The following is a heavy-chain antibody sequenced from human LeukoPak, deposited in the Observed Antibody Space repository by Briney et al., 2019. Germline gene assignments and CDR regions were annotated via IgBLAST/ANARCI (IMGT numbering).Heavy chain of an antibody. Sequence: PWGSLRLSCPITGFIFNTNGMNWVRQSPAKGLEGLATIAGGDESTYYAASVKGRFAISRDNSKNTVFLHMNSLRVEDTAVYYCARGVYWSLDYWGQGTPVTVSS. CDR1: GFIFNTNG. CDR2: IAGGDEST. D-gene: IGHD1-1*01. V-gene: IGHV3-23*01. CDR3: ARGVYWSLDY. J-gene: IGHJ4*02.